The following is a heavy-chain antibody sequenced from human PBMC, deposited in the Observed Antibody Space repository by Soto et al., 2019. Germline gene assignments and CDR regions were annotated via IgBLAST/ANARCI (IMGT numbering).Heavy chain of an antibody. V-gene: IGHV1-69*02. J-gene: IGHJ6*03. CDR3: AKEYYYGSGSYWYYYMDV. D-gene: IGHD3-10*01. CDR2: IIPILGIA. CDR1: GGTFSSYT. Sequence: QVQLVQSGAEVKKPGSSVKVSCKASGGTFSSYTISWVRQAPGQGLEWMGRIIPILGIANYAQKFHGRVTITADKSTSTAYMELSSLRSEDTAVYYCAKEYYYGSGSYWYYYMDVWGKGTTVTVSS.